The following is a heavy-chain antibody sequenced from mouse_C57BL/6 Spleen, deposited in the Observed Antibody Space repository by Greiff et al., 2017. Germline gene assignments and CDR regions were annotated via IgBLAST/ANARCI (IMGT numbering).Heavy chain of an antibody. D-gene: IGHD2-4*01. Sequence: EVHLVESGGGLVKPGGSLKLSCAASGFTFSSYTMSWVRQTPEKRLEWVATIGGGGGNTYYPDSVKGRFTISRDNAKNTLYLQMSSLRSEDTALYYCARHEREDYDDDAFAYWGQGTLVTVSA. V-gene: IGHV5-9*01. CDR1: GFTFSSYT. CDR3: ARHEREDYDDDAFAY. J-gene: IGHJ3*01. CDR2: IGGGGGNT.